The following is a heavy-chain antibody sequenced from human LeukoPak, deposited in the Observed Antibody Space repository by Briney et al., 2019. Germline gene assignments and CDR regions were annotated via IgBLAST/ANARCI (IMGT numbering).Heavy chain of an antibody. Sequence: GASVKVSCKASGYTFTSYGISWVRQAPGQGLEWMGWISAYNGNTNYAQKLQGRVTMTTDTSTSTAYMELRSLRSDDTAVYYCARASEPTLRYFDWSPNFDYWGQGALVTVSS. J-gene: IGHJ4*02. CDR2: ISAYNGNT. CDR3: ARASEPTLRYFDWSPNFDY. V-gene: IGHV1-18*01. CDR1: GYTFTSYG. D-gene: IGHD3-9*01.